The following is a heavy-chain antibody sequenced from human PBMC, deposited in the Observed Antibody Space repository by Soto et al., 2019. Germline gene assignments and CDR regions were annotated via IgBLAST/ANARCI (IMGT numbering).Heavy chain of an antibody. V-gene: IGHV5-51*01. J-gene: IGHJ5*02. CDR1: GYSFTSYW. D-gene: IGHD2-2*01. CDR3: ARHYAYCSSSICYESGWFDP. Sequence: GESLKISCKGSGYSFTSYWIGWVRQMPGKGLEWMGIIHPGDSDTRYSPSFQGQVTISVDKSITTAYLQWSSLKASDTAIYYCARHYAYCSSSICYESGWFDPWGQGTQVTVSS. CDR2: IHPGDSDT.